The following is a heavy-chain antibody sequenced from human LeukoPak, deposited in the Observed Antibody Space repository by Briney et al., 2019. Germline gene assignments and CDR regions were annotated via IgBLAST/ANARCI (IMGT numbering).Heavy chain of an antibody. Sequence: AGGSLRLSCAASGVTFSYYAIPWVRQAPGKGREWVAVISYDGSNKYYADSVKGRFTISRDNSKNTLYLQMNSLRAEDTAVYYCARVSTIFGVVPYYFDYWGQGTQVTVSS. D-gene: IGHD3-3*01. J-gene: IGHJ4*02. CDR2: ISYDGSNK. CDR3: ARVSTIFGVVPYYFDY. V-gene: IGHV3-30*01. CDR1: GVTFSYYA.